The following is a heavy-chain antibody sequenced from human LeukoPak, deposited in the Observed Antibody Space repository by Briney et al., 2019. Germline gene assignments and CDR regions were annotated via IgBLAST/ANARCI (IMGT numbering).Heavy chain of an antibody. CDR1: GYTFTSYD. CDR2: MNPNSGNT. J-gene: IGHJ6*02. V-gene: IGHV1-8*01. CDR3: ARGSEVDYYGSGSYYKRYYYYYGMDV. D-gene: IGHD3-10*01. Sequence: VASVTVSCKASGYTFTSYDINWVRQAPGQGLEWMGWMNPNSGNTGYAQKFQGRVTMTRNTSISTAYMELSSLRSEDTAVYYCARGSEVDYYGSGSYYKRYYYYYGMDVWGQGTTVTVSS.